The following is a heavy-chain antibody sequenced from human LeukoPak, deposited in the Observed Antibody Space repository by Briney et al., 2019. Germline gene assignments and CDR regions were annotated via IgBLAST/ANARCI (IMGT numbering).Heavy chain of an antibody. J-gene: IGHJ4*02. Sequence: GGSLRLSCAASGFTFSSYAMSWVRQAPGKGLEWVSAISGSGGTTYYADSVKGRFTISRDNSKNTLYLQMNSLRAEDTAVYYCARHSSGWYLISYWGRGTLVTVSS. CDR3: ARHSSGWYLISY. CDR2: ISGSGGTT. CDR1: GFTFSSYA. V-gene: IGHV3-23*01. D-gene: IGHD6-19*01.